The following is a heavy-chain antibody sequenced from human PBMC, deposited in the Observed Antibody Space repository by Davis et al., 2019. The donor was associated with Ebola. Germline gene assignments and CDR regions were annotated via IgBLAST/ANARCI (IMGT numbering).Heavy chain of an antibody. J-gene: IGHJ5*02. V-gene: IGHV1-69*13. CDR3: ARDPRGLLTMVRGVIPADWFDP. CDR1: GCTFSSYA. Sequence: SVKVSCKASGCTFSSYAISWVRQAPAQGLDWMGGIIPIFGTANYAQKFQGRVTITADESTSTAYMELSSLRSEDTAVYYCARDPRGLLTMVRGVIPADWFDPWGQGTLVTVSS. CDR2: IIPIFGTA. D-gene: IGHD3-10*01.